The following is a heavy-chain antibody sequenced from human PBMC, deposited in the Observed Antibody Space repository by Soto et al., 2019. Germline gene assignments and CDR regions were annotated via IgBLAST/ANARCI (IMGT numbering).Heavy chain of an antibody. CDR2: IYYSGST. CDR3: ALIVRYYYGMDV. Sequence: SETLCITCTFSDGSISIRSYYWGWIRQPPGKGLEWIGSIYYSGSTYYNPSLKSRVTISVDTSKNQFSLKLSSVTAADTAVYYCALIVRYYYGMDVWGQGTTVTVSS. D-gene: IGHD3-22*01. J-gene: IGHJ6*01. V-gene: IGHV4-39*01. CDR1: DGSISIRSYY.